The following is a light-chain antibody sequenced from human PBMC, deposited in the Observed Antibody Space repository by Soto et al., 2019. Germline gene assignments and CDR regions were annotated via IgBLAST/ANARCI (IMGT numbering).Light chain of an antibody. V-gene: IGKV3-20*01. Sequence: EIVMTQSPATLSVSPGERATLSCRASQSVSSSYLAWYQQKSGQAPRLLIYGASSRATGIPDRFSGSGSGTDFTLTISRLEPEDFAVYYCQQYGSSSWTFGQGTKVDIK. J-gene: IGKJ1*01. CDR2: GAS. CDR3: QQYGSSSWT. CDR1: QSVSSSY.